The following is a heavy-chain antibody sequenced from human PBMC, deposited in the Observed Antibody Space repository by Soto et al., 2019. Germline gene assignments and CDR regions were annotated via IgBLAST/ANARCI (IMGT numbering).Heavy chain of an antibody. Sequence: SETLSLTCTVSGGSISSGGYYWNWIRQHPGKGLEWIGYIYYSGSTYHNPSLKSRVTISVDTSKNQFSLKLSSVTAADTAVYYCARDRPRSGSSLYYYYYGMDVWGQGTTVTVSS. J-gene: IGHJ6*02. V-gene: IGHV4-31*03. CDR2: IYYSGST. D-gene: IGHD3-10*01. CDR3: ARDRPRSGSSLYYYYYGMDV. CDR1: GGSISSGGYY.